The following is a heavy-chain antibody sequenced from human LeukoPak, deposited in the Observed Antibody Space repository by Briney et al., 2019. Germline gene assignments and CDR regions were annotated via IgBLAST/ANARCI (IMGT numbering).Heavy chain of an antibody. CDR2: ISAYNGNT. CDR3: AKSLGPTRGTDAFDI. D-gene: IGHD6-19*01. Sequence: GASVKVSCKASGYTFTSYGISWVRQAPGQGLEWMGWISAYNGNTNYAQKLQGRVTMTTDTSTSTAYMELRSLRSDDTALYYCAKSLGPTRGTDAFDIWGQGTMVTVSS. CDR1: GYTFTSYG. V-gene: IGHV1-18*01. J-gene: IGHJ3*02.